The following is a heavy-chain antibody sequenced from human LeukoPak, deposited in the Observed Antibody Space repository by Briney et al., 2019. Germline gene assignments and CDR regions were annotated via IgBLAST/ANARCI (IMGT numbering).Heavy chain of an antibody. CDR3: AREQCGGDCYSPYYYYYYYMDV. Sequence: SETLSLTCTVSGYSISSGYYWGWIRQTPGKGLEWIGYIYHGGRTDYNPSLKSRVTISVDTSKNQFSLKLSSVTAADTAVYYCAREQCGGDCYSPYYYYYYYMDVWGKGTTVTISS. CDR1: GYSISSGYY. D-gene: IGHD2-21*02. CDR2: IYHGGRT. V-gene: IGHV4-38-2*02. J-gene: IGHJ6*03.